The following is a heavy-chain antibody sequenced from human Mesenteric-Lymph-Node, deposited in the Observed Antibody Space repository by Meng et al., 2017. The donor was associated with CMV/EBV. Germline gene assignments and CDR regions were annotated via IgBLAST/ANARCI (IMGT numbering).Heavy chain of an antibody. CDR2: MNPNSGNT. J-gene: IGHJ4*02. CDR1: FTSYV. D-gene: IGHD3-9*01. CDR3: ARGRYYQGILIGYYRFYFDY. Sequence: FTSYVITWVRQATGQGLEWMGWMNPNSGNTGYAQKFQGRVTMTRNTSISTAYMELSSLRSEDTAVYYCARGRYYQGILIGYYRFYFDYWGQGTLVTVSS. V-gene: IGHV1-8*01.